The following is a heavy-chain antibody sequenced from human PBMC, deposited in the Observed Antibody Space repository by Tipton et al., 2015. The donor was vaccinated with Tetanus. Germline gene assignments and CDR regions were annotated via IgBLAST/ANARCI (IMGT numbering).Heavy chain of an antibody. V-gene: IGHV4-39*02. Sequence: TLSLTCTVSGASISSNTYYWGWIRQPPGKGLEWIASVSYSGSTYYNPSLKSRVTMSLDTSKNQFSVRLTSVTAADTAVYYCAKDRGLYNWNSFDYWGQGTLVTVSS. CDR2: VSYSGST. D-gene: IGHD1-7*01. CDR1: GASISSNTYY. CDR3: AKDRGLYNWNSFDY. J-gene: IGHJ4*02.